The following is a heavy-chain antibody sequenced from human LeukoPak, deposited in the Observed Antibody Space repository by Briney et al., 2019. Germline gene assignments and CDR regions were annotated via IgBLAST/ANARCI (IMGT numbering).Heavy chain of an antibody. CDR1: GGSISSYY. CDR3: ARSLTGYYDYMDV. CDR2: IYTSGGT. J-gene: IGHJ6*03. V-gene: IGHV4-4*07. Sequence: PSETLSLTCTVSGGSISSYYWSWIRQPAGKGLEWIGRIYTSGGTNYNPSLKSRVTISVDKSKNQFSLKLSSVTAADTAVYYCARSLTGYYDYMDVWGKGTTVTVSS.